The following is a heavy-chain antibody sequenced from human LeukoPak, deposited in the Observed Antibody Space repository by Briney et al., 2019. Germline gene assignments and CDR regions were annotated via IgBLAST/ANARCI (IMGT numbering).Heavy chain of an antibody. CDR3: AKRVAGPDLDAFDI. CDR1: GLTFSSHW. V-gene: IGHV3-23*01. J-gene: IGHJ3*02. CDR2: ISGSGGST. Sequence: GGSLRLSCAASGLTFSSHWMHWVRQAPGKGLEWVSAISGSGGSTYYADSVKGRFTISRDNSKNTLYLQMNSLRAEDTAVYYCAKRVAGPDLDAFDIWGQGTMVTVSS. D-gene: IGHD6-19*01.